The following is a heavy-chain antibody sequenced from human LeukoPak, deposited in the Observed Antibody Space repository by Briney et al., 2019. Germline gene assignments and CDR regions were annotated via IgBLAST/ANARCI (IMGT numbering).Heavy chain of an antibody. D-gene: IGHD6-19*01. J-gene: IGHJ4*02. CDR2: IYSSGST. Sequence: SETLSLTCTVSGGSISTFYWSWIRQPAGKGLEWIGHIYSSGSTNYNPSLKSRVTMSVDTSNNQLSLKLSSVTAADTAVYYCARVRAVAGTYFDYWGQGTLVTVSS. V-gene: IGHV4-4*07. CDR3: ARVRAVAGTYFDY. CDR1: GGSISTFY.